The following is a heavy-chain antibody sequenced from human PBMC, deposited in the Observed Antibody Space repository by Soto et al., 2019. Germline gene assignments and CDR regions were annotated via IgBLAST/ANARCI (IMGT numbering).Heavy chain of an antibody. CDR3: AKGGDYWYFDL. J-gene: IGHJ2*01. D-gene: IGHD2-21*01. CDR2: ISWDGGTT. V-gene: IGHV3-43*01. Sequence: EMQLVESGGVVVQPGGSMRLSCAASGFTFDDYTMHWVRQVPGKGLDWVYTISWDGGTTYYADSVKGRFTISRDNSKSSLYLQMNGLRTEDSAFYYCAKGGDYWYFDLWGRGTLATVSS. CDR1: GFTFDDYT.